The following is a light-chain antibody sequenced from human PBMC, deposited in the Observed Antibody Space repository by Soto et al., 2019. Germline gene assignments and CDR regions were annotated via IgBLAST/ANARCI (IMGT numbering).Light chain of an antibody. J-gene: IGKJ4*01. CDR3: QQYESYSPLT. Sequence: DRPMSQSPSTVSASVGDRVPITCRASQDIGTWLARYQQKPEKAPKVLIYRASHLESGVPSRFSGRRSGTEFTLTIAGLQPEDFATYYCQQYESYSPLTFSGGTKVDI. CDR2: RAS. V-gene: IGKV1-5*03. CDR1: QDIGTW.